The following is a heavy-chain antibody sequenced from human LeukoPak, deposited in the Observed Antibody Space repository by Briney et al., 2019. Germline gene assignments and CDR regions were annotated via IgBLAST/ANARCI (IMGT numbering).Heavy chain of an antibody. V-gene: IGHV4-59*12. D-gene: IGHD5-18*01. CDR1: GGSISSYY. CDR2: IYYSGST. J-gene: IGHJ6*03. Sequence: SETLSLTCTVSGGSISSYYWSWIRQPPGKGLEWIGYIYYSGSTNYNPSLTSRVTISVDTSKNQFSLKLTSVTAADTAVYYCARGLWRRNSYGFSGSYYYYYYMDVWGKGTTVTVSS. CDR3: ARGLWRRNSYGFSGSYYYYYYMDV.